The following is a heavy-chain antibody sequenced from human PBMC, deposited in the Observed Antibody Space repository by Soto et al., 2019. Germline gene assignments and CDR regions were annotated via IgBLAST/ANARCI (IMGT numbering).Heavy chain of an antibody. CDR2: ISSSGSTI. D-gene: IGHD6-13*01. CDR3: ARDYSSSLGWFDP. CDR1: GLTFSSYE. J-gene: IGHJ5*02. Sequence: LRLSCAASGLTFSSYEMNWVRQAPGKGLEWVSYISSSGSTIYYADSVKGRFTISRDNAKNSLYLQMNSLRAEDTAVYYCARDYSSSLGWFDPWGQGTLVTVSS. V-gene: IGHV3-48*03.